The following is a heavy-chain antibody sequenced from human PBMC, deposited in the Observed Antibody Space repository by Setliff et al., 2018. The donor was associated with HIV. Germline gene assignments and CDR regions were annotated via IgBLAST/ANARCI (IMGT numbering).Heavy chain of an antibody. CDR1: GGSTDSGSYY. Sequence: NPSETLSLTCTVSGGSTDSGSYYWAWIRQPPGKGLEWIGSMYYTGSTYYNPSLKSRVTTSIDTSKNQFSLKLNSVAAADTAMYYCARDGGSSGWYFVLGYSDYWGPGTLVTVSS. D-gene: IGHD6-19*01. J-gene: IGHJ4*02. CDR3: ARDGGSSGWYFVLGYSDY. V-gene: IGHV4-39*02. CDR2: MYYTGST.